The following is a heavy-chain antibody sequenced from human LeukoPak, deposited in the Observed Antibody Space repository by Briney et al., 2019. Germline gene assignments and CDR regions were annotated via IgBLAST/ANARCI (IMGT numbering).Heavy chain of an antibody. D-gene: IGHD3-10*01. CDR1: GFTFSSYA. V-gene: IGHV3-23*01. CDR3: AKELLYGSGISMDY. J-gene: IGHJ4*02. Sequence: GGSLRISCAASGFTFSSYAMSWVRQTPGKGLEWVSAISGSGGSTYYADSVKGRFTISRDNSKNTLYLQMNSLRAEDTAVYYCAKELLYGSGISMDYWGQGTLVTVSS. CDR2: ISGSGGST.